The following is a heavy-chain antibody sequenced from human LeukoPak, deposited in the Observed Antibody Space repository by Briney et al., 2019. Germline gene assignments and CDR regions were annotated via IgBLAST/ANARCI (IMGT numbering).Heavy chain of an antibody. J-gene: IGHJ4*02. CDR3: ATLTATGYSSGWSTRIDY. V-gene: IGHV4-61*01. CDR1: GGSVSSGSYY. CDR2: IYYSGST. D-gene: IGHD6-19*01. Sequence: PSETLSLTCTVSGGSVSSGSYYWSWIRQPPGKGLEWIGYIYYSGSTNYNPSLKSRATISVDTSKTQFSLKLSSVTAADTAVYYCATLTATGYSSGWSTRIDYWGQGTLVTVSS.